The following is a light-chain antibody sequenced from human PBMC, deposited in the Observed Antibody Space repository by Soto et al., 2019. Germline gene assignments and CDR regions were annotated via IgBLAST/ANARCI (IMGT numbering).Light chain of an antibody. J-gene: IGLJ2*01. CDR3: CAYAGSNKII. V-gene: IGLV2-8*01. CDR1: SSDAGGHND. Sequence: QSALTQPPSASGSPGQSVTISCTGTSSDAGGHNDVSWYQQHPGKAPKLMIYEVSKRPSGVPDRFSGSKSGNTASLTVSGLQAEDEADYFCCAYAGSNKIIFGGGTQLTVL. CDR2: EVS.